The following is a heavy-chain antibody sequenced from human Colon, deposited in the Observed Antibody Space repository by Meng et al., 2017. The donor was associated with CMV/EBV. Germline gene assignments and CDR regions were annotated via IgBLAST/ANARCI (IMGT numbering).Heavy chain of an antibody. D-gene: IGHD3-9*01. CDR3: AKQTEEYDILTGLHS. CDR2: ISWDGSST. V-gene: IGHV3-43*01. J-gene: IGHJ4*02. CDR1: GFTFHKYS. Sequence: SGFTFHKYSIRWVRQAPGKGLEWVSLISWDGSSTYCADSVKGRFTISRDNSEKSLYLQMNSLGSNDSALYYCAKQTEEYDILTGLHSWGQGTLVTVSS.